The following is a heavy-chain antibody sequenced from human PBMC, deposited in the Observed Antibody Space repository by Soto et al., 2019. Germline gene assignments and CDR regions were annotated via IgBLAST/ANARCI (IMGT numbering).Heavy chain of an antibody. CDR2: ISAYNGNT. CDR3: ARELGDFWSGYYTGSLDY. Sequence: GASVKVSCKASGYTFTSYGISWVRQAPGQGLEWMGWISAYNGNTNYAQKLQGRVTMTTDTSTSTAYLGLRSLRSDDTAVYYCARELGDFWSGYYTGSLDYWGQGTLVTVSS. CDR1: GYTFTSYG. D-gene: IGHD3-3*01. V-gene: IGHV1-18*01. J-gene: IGHJ4*02.